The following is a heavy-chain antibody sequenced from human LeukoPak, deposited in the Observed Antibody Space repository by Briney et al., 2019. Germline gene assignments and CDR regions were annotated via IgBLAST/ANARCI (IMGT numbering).Heavy chain of an antibody. D-gene: IGHD2-21*02. CDR2: ISAYNGNT. CDR3: ARDQHIVVVTAMGAGDH. Sequence: ASVKVSCKASGYTFTSYGISWVRQAPGQGLEWMGWISAYNGNTNYAQKLQGRVTMTTDTSTSTAYMELRSLRSDDTAVYYCARDQHIVVVTAMGAGDHWGQGTLVTVSS. V-gene: IGHV1-18*01. CDR1: GYTFTSYG. J-gene: IGHJ4*02.